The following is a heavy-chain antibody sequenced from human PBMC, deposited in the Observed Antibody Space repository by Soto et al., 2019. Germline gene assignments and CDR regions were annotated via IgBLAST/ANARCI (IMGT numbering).Heavy chain of an antibody. J-gene: IGHJ4*02. CDR3: ARRASYDILTGIFDY. CDR2: IYYSGST. CDR1: GGSISSYY. D-gene: IGHD3-9*01. Sequence: SETLSLTCTVSGGSISSYYWSWIRQPPGKGLEWIGYIYYSGSTNYNPSLKSRVTISVDTSKNQFSLKLSSVTAADTAVYYCARRASYDILTGIFDYWGQGTLVTVSS. V-gene: IGHV4-59*08.